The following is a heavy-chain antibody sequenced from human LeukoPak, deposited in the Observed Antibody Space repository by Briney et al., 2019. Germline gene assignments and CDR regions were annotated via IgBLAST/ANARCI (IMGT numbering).Heavy chain of an antibody. Sequence: SETLSLTCTVSGGSISSQYWSWIRQPPGKGLEWIGYSYYTGSTNYNPSLKSRVTISVDTSKNQFSLRLSSVTAADTAVYYCARLERRQEAFDIWGQGTMVTVSS. CDR3: ARLERRQEAFDI. D-gene: IGHD1-1*01. J-gene: IGHJ3*02. CDR1: GGSISSQY. V-gene: IGHV4-59*08. CDR2: SYYTGST.